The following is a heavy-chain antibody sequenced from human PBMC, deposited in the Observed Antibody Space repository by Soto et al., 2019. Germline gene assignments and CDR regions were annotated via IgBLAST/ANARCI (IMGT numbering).Heavy chain of an antibody. Sequence: QVQLQQWGAGLLKPSETLSLTCAVYGGSFSGYYWSWVRQPPGKGLEWIGEINHSGSTNYNPSLKSRVTMSVDTSKNQFSQKLSSVTAADTAVYYCARTSRFDSWGQGTLVTVSS. V-gene: IGHV4-34*01. CDR1: GGSFSGYY. CDR2: INHSGST. J-gene: IGHJ4*02. D-gene: IGHD6-6*01. CDR3: ARTSRFDS.